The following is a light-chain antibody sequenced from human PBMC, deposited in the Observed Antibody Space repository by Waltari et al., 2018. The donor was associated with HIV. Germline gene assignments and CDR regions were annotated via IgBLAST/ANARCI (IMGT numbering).Light chain of an antibody. CDR3: CSYAGSYSLI. V-gene: IGLV2-11*01. J-gene: IGLJ2*01. CDR1: SSDVGRYNY. Sequence: QSALTQPRSVSGSPGQSVTISCTGTSSDVGRYNYVSWYQHYPGKAPKLMMYDVNKRPSGVPDRCSGYKSGNTSSLTISGLQTEDEGDYYCCSYAGSYSLIFGGGTKLTVL. CDR2: DVN.